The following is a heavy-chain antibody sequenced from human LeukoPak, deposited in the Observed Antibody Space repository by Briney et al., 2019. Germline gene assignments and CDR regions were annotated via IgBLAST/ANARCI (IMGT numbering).Heavy chain of an antibody. Sequence: GGSLRLSGAGSGFTFRSYAMDWVRQGPGKGGEGGAVISYDGSNKYYADSVKGRFTISGDNSKNTLYLQMNSLRAEDTAVYYCARDWGGSYPDAFDIWGQGTMVTVSS. V-gene: IGHV3-30-3*01. J-gene: IGHJ3*02. D-gene: IGHD1-26*01. CDR3: ARDWGGSYPDAFDI. CDR1: GFTFRSYA. CDR2: ISYDGSNK.